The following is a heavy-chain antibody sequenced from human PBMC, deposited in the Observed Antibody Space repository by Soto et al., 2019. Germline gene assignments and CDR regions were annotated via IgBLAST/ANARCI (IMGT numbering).Heavy chain of an antibody. Sequence: GYSFTRYSPSFQGQVTISADKSISTAYLQWSSLKASDTAMYYCAVAYDSSGSYDAFDIWGQGTMVTVSS. CDR3: AVAYDSSGSYDAFDI. CDR2: GYSFT. D-gene: IGHD3-22*01. V-gene: IGHV5-51*01. J-gene: IGHJ3*02.